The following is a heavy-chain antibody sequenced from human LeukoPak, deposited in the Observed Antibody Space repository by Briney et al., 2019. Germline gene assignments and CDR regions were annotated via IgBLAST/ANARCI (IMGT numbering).Heavy chain of an antibody. J-gene: IGHJ4*02. CDR3: ARDNYDFWSGYYY. CDR2: INPSGGST. D-gene: IGHD3-3*01. Sequence: ASVKVSFKASGYTFTSYYMHWVRQAPGQGLEWMGIINPSGGSTSHAQKFQGRVTMTRDTSTSTVYMELSSLRSEDTAVYYCARDNYDFWSGYYYWGQGTLVTVSS. CDR1: GYTFTSYY. V-gene: IGHV1-46*01.